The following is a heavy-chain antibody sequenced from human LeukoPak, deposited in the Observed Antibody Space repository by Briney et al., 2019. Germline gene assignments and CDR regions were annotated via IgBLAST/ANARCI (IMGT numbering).Heavy chain of an antibody. J-gene: IGHJ4*02. Sequence: GGSLRLSCGASGFTFSNYAIHWVRQTPGGGLEWVAVISYDGSNKYYADSVKGRFTISRDNFKNTLYLQMNSLRAEDTAVYYCARNKDYDFWSGSLTDYWGQGTLVTVSS. CDR1: GFTFSNYA. CDR2: ISYDGSNK. CDR3: ARNKDYDFWSGSLTDY. D-gene: IGHD3-3*01. V-gene: IGHV3-30-3*01.